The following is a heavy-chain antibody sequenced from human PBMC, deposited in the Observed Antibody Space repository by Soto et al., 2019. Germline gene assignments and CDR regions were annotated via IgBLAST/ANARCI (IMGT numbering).Heavy chain of an antibody. J-gene: IGHJ6*03. CDR2: ITTSGSSI. V-gene: IGHV3-21*01. CDR1: GFTFSAYS. D-gene: IGHD2-15*01. Sequence: EVQLVESGGGLVKPGGSLRLSCAASGFTFSAYSMNWVRQAPGQGLEWVSSITTSGSSIYYADSVKGRFTISRDNAKNSLDLQMNSLRAEDTAVYYCARDGSEGSGEIGYYYYMDVWGKGTTVTVSS. CDR3: ARDGSEGSGEIGYYYYMDV.